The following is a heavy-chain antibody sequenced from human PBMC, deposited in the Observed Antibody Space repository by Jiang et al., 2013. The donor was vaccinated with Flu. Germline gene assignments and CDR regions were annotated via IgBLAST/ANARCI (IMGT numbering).Heavy chain of an antibody. CDR2: INHSGST. CDR3: ARGLGYCSGGSCYSGWYFDL. Sequence: LLKPSETLSLTCAVYGGSFSGYYWSWIRQPPGKGLEWIGEINHSGSTNYNPSLKSRVTISVDTSKNQFSLKLSSVTAADTAVYYCARGLGYCSGGSCYSGWYFDLWAVAPWSLSPQ. CDR1: GGSFSGYY. D-gene: IGHD2-15*01. V-gene: IGHV4-34*01. J-gene: IGHJ2*01.